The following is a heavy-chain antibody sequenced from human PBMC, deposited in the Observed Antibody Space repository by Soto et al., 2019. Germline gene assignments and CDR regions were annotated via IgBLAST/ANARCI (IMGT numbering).Heavy chain of an antibody. J-gene: IGHJ4*02. Sequence: SETLSLTCAVSGDSITSIYHWAWIRQPPGRGLEWVASIYHSGTTYYNPSLKSRVTISVDTSKNQFSLRMSSVTAADTAVYYCARESDSGSYYFDYWGRGTLVTVSS. D-gene: IGHD3-10*01. CDR3: ARESDSGSYYFDY. V-gene: IGHV4-38-2*02. CDR2: IYHSGTT. CDR1: GDSITSIYH.